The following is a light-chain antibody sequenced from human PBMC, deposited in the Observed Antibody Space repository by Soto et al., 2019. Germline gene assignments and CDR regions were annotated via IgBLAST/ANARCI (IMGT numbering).Light chain of an antibody. V-gene: IGKV1-27*01. CDR3: QRYNGAREP. CDR2: AAS. J-gene: IGKJ3*01. Sequence: DIQMTHSPSSRSASVGDRGTITCRASQDIRNNLAWYQQKPGKVPKVLIYAASTLQSGVPSRFSGSGSGTDITLTISRLQPEDVATYYCQRYNGAREPFGPGTKVDI. CDR1: QDIRNN.